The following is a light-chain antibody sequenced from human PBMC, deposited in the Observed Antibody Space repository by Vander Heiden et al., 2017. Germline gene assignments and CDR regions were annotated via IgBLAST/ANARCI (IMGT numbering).Light chain of an antibody. J-gene: IGKJ3*01. CDR1: QGISSY. Sequence: AIRMTQHPSSFSASKGDIFTITCRASQGISSYLAWYQQKPGKAPKLLIYAASTLQSGVPSRFSGSGSGTDFTLTISCLQSEDFATYYCQQYYSYPFTFGPGTKVDIK. CDR3: QQYYSYPFT. CDR2: AAS. V-gene: IGKV1-8*01.